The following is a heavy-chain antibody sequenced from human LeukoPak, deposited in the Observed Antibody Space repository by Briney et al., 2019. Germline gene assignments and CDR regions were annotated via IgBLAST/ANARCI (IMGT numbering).Heavy chain of an antibody. CDR3: ASRKAAEAFDI. CDR2: INHSGST. V-gene: IGHV4-34*01. J-gene: IGHJ3*02. Sequence: SETLSLTCAVYGGSFSGYYWSWIRQPPGKGLEWIGEINHSGSTNYNPSLKSRVTISVDTSKNQFSLRLSSVTAADTAVYYCASRKAAEAFDIWGQGTMVTVSS. D-gene: IGHD6-13*01. CDR1: GGSFSGYY.